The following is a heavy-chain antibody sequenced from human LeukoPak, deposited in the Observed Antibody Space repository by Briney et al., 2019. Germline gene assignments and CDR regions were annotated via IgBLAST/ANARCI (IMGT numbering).Heavy chain of an antibody. CDR3: ARARSSTSLFDY. D-gene: IGHD2-2*01. CDR1: GGSFSGYY. J-gene: IGHJ4*02. V-gene: IGHV4-34*01. CDR2: INHSGST. Sequence: SETLSLTCAVYGGSFSGYYWSWIRQPPGKGLEWIGEINHSGSTNYNPSLKSRVTISVDTSKNQFSLKLSSVTAADTAAYYCARARSSTSLFDYWGQGTLVTVSS.